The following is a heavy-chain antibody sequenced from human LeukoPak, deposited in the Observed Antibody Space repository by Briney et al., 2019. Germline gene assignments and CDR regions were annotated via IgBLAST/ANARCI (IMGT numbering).Heavy chain of an antibody. CDR3: ARYGSGTYYPPLDY. CDR2: ISTSSSHI. D-gene: IGHD3-10*01. CDR1: RFTFSSYS. V-gene: IGHV3-21*05. Sequence: GGSLRLSCAASRFTFSSYSMNWVRQAPGKGLEWVSYISTSSSHIYYADSVKGRFTISRDNAKKSLYLQMNSLRAEDTAVYYCARYGSGTYYPPLDYWGQGTLVTVSS. J-gene: IGHJ4*02.